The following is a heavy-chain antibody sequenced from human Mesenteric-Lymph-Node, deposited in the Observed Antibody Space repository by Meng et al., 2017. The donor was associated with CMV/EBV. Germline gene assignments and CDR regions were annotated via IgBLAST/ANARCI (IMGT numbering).Heavy chain of an antibody. CDR2: ISAYNGNR. V-gene: IGHV1-18*01. J-gene: IGHJ5*02. CDR1: GYTFTSYG. D-gene: IGHD6-13*01. CDR3: ARVPGIAAAGTNWFDP. Sequence: ASVKVSCKASGYTFTSYGISWVRQAPGQGFERMGWISAYNGNRNYAQKVQGRVTMTTDTSTSTAYMELRSLRSDDTAVYYCARVPGIAAAGTNWFDPWGQGTLVTVSS.